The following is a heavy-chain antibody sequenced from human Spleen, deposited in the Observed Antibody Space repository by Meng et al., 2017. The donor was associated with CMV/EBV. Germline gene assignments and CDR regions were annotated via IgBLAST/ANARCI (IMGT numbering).Heavy chain of an antibody. V-gene: IGHV4-38-2*02. D-gene: IGHD3-3*01. Sequence: SETLSLTCTVSGYSISSGYYWGWIRQPPGKGLEWIGSIYHSGSTYYNPSLKSRVTISVDTSKNQFSLKLSSVTAADTAVYYCAREKEVLRFLEWLPYDAFDIWGQGTMVTVSS. CDR3: AREKEVLRFLEWLPYDAFDI. J-gene: IGHJ3*02. CDR1: GYSISSGYY. CDR2: IYHSGST.